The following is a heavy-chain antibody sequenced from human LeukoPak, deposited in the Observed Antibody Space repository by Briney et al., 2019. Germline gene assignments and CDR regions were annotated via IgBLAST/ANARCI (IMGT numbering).Heavy chain of an antibody. CDR3: ARGPAFIQLWLPTRYFDY. J-gene: IGHJ4*02. CDR2: IYYSGST. Sequence: SETLSLTCSVSGGSIRSSRYYWGWIRQPPGKGLEWIGSIYYSGSTYYNPSLRSRVTISVDTSKNQFSLKLSSVTAADTAVYYCARGPAFIQLWLPTRYFDYWGQGTLVTVSS. D-gene: IGHD5-18*01. V-gene: IGHV4-39*01. CDR1: GGSIRSSRYY.